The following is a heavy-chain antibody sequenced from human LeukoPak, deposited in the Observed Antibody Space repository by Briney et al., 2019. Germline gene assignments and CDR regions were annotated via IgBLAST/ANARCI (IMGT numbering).Heavy chain of an antibody. V-gene: IGHV3-74*01. CDR3: ARGGRYYSSGYFDY. CDR1: GFTVSSNY. J-gene: IGHJ4*02. Sequence: GGSLRLSCAASGFTVSSNYMSWVRQAPGKGLVWVSRINSDGSSTSYADSVKGRFTISRDNAKNTLYLQMNSLRAGDTAVYYCARGGRYYSSGYFDYWGQGTLVTVSS. D-gene: IGHD5-18*01. CDR2: INSDGSST.